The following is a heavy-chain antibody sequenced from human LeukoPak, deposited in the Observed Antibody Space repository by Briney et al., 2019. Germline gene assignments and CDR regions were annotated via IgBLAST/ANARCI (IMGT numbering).Heavy chain of an antibody. D-gene: IGHD3-10*01. V-gene: IGHV3-30-3*01. Sequence: ALRLSCAASGFTFSSYAMHWVRQAPGKGLEWVAVISYDGSNKYYADSVKGRFTISRDNAKNSLYLQMNSLRAEDTAVYYCAREEHGSGSYYNPGGNDAFDIWGQGTMVTVSS. CDR2: ISYDGSNK. CDR1: GFTFSSYA. J-gene: IGHJ3*02. CDR3: AREEHGSGSYYNPGGNDAFDI.